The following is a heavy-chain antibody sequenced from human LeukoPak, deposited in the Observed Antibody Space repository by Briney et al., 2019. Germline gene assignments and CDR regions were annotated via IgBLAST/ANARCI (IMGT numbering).Heavy chain of an antibody. V-gene: IGHV3-21*01. Sequence: PGGSLRLSCAASGFTFSSYSMNWVRQAPGKGLEWVSSISSSSSYIYYADSVKGRFTISRDNAKNSLYLQMNSLRAEDTAVYYCARDQSWWELSYYFDYWGQGTLVTVSS. J-gene: IGHJ4*02. CDR2: ISSSSSYI. D-gene: IGHD1-26*01. CDR1: GFTFSSYS. CDR3: ARDQSWWELSYYFDY.